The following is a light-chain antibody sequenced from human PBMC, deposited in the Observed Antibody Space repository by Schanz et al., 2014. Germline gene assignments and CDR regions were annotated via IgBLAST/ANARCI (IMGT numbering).Light chain of an antibody. Sequence: EIVLTQSPGTLSLSPGGRATLSCRASQSVSTTFLAWYQQKPGQAPRLLIYGASTRATGIPARFSGSGSGTEFTLTISRLEPEDFAVYYCQQYGTSPRTFGQGTKVEIK. J-gene: IGKJ1*01. V-gene: IGKV3-20*01. CDR3: QQYGTSPRT. CDR1: QSVSTTF. CDR2: GAS.